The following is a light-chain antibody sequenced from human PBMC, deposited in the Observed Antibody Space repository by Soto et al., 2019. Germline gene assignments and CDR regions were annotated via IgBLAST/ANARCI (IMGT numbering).Light chain of an antibody. V-gene: IGKV1-39*01. CDR3: QQRDSTPPWT. CDR2: AAS. J-gene: IGKJ1*01. Sequence: DIEITQSPSSLSASVGDRVTITCRASQSISSYLNWYQQKPGKAPKLLIYAASSLQSGVPSRFSGSGSGTDFTLTISSLQPEDFASNCGQQRDSTPPWTFAQGPKVDIK. CDR1: QSISSY.